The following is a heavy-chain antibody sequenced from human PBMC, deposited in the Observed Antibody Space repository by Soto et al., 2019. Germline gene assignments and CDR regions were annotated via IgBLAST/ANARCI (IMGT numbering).Heavy chain of an antibody. D-gene: IGHD1-1*01. CDR2: INPSGGST. Sequence: QVQLVQSGAEVKKPGASVKVSCKASGYTFTSYYMHWVRQAPGQGLEWMGIINPSGGSTSYAQKFQGRGTMTRDTSTSTVYMELSSLRSEDTAVYYCARDLMRGGQLERREDYWGQGTLVTVSS. CDR1: GYTFTSYY. J-gene: IGHJ4*02. V-gene: IGHV1-46*01. CDR3: ARDLMRGGQLERREDY.